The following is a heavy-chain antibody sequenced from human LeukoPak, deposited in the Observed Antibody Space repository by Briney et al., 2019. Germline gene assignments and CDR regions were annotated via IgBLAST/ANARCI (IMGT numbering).Heavy chain of an antibody. Sequence: PGGSPRLSCAVSGFSFSSYFMRWVRQAPGKGLVLVSRMNGDGSSTNYSDSVMGRFTISRDNAKTTLYLQMTSLSAEDTAVYYCVGGPWGSGNYWGQGTLVTVSS. CDR3: VGGPWGSGNY. D-gene: IGHD3-16*01. CDR2: MNGDGSST. J-gene: IGHJ4*02. CDR1: GFSFSSYF. V-gene: IGHV3-74*01.